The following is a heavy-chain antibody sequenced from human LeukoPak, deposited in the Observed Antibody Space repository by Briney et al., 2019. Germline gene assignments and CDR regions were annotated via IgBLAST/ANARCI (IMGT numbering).Heavy chain of an antibody. Sequence: GGSLRLSCAASGFTSSSYGMHWVRQAPGKGLEWVAVISYDGSNKYYADSVKGRFTISRDNSKNTLYLQMNSLRAEDTAVYYCAKDHIAAAGTLQHWGQGTLVTVSS. J-gene: IGHJ1*01. CDR1: GFTSSSYG. D-gene: IGHD6-13*01. CDR3: AKDHIAAAGTLQH. V-gene: IGHV3-30*18. CDR2: ISYDGSNK.